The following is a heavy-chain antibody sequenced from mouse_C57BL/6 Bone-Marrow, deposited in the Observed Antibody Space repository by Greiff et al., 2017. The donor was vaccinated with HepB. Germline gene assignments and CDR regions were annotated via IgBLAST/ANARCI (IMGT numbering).Heavy chain of an antibody. CDR3: SRHHYGSSYPWYFDV. V-gene: IGHV2-6-1*01. CDR1: GFSLTSYG. CDR2: IWSDGST. Sequence: VQVVESGPGLVAPSQSLSITCTVSGFSLTSYGVHWVRQPPGKGLEWLVVIWSDGSTTYNSALKSRLSISKDNSKSQVFLKMNSLQTDDTAMYYCSRHHYGSSYPWYFDVWGTGTTVTVSS. J-gene: IGHJ1*03. D-gene: IGHD1-1*01.